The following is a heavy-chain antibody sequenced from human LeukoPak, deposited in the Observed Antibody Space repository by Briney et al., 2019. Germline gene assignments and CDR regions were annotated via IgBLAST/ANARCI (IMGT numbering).Heavy chain of an antibody. V-gene: IGHV3-30-3*01. CDR2: ISYDGSNE. CDR1: EFTFDSYA. J-gene: IGHJ5*02. CDR3: ARERLWSHNWFDP. Sequence: PGTSLRLSCAASEFTFDSYAMHWVRQAPGKGLEWVAVISYDGSNEYYTDSVRGRFSISRDNSKNTLYLQMNSPRAEDTAVYYCARERLWSHNWFDPWGQGTLVTVSS. D-gene: IGHD5-18*01.